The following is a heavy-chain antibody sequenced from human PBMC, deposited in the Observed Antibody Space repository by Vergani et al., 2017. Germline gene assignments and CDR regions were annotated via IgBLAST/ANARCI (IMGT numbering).Heavy chain of an antibody. Sequence: QVQLVQSGAEVKKPGSSVKVSCKASGGTFSSYAISWVRQAPGQGLEWMGGIIPIFGTANYAQKFQGRVTITADKSTSTAYMELSSLRSEDTAVYYCARGAGYYDSSGYSNIQNWFDPWGQGTLVTVSS. D-gene: IGHD3-22*01. V-gene: IGHV1-69*06. CDR3: ARGAGYYDSSGYSNIQNWFDP. J-gene: IGHJ5*02. CDR1: GGTFSSYA. CDR2: IIPIFGTA.